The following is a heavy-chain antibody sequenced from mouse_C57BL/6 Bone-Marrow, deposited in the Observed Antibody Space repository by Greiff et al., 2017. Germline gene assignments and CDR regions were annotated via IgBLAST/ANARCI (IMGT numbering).Heavy chain of an antibody. CDR2: IYPGSVSI. J-gene: IGHJ2*01. V-gene: IGHV1-55*01. CDR1: GYPFTGPG. CDR3: ARDSSGYGYFDY. Sequence: QVQLQQPGAEFVTPGASVRMSCRASGYPFTGPGIPWLKQRPGQGLEWIGDIYPGSVSINYNEKFKSKATLTVDTSSSSSYMQLSSLTSEDSAVYYCARDSSGYGYFDYWGQGTTLTVSS. D-gene: IGHD3-2*02.